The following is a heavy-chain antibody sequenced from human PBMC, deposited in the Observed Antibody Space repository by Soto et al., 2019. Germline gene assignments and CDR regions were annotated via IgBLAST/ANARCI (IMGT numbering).Heavy chain of an antibody. J-gene: IGHJ3*01. CDR2: IGPDPSNT. Sequence: EVQLLESGGGLVQPGGSLRLSCTTSGFTFRTTGMLWLRQPPGKGLEWVSAIGPDPSNTKYTDSVKGRFTISRDNSKNTLHLQMNSLRAEDTAVYYCAKDFIYDSDGYYYVSAFDLWGQGTMVTVSS. CDR3: AKDFIYDSDGYYYVSAFDL. D-gene: IGHD3-22*01. CDR1: GFTFRTTG. V-gene: IGHV3-23*01.